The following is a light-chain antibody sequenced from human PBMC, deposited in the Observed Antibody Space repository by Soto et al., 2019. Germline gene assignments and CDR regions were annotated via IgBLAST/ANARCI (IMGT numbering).Light chain of an antibody. V-gene: IGKV1-39*01. Sequence: DIHITQSPPSLSASVGDRVTISCRASQSIGRNLNWYQQKAGKAPTLLMFTSSNLQSGVPSRFSGSGSGTDFIFTISSLQPEDFATYYCQQSYSTPPTFGQGTKVDI. CDR3: QQSYSTPPT. CDR2: TSS. CDR1: QSIGRN. J-gene: IGKJ1*01.